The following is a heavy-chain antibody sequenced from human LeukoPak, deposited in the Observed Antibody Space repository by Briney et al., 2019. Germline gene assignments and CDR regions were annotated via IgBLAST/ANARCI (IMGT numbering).Heavy chain of an antibody. J-gene: IGHJ6*03. D-gene: IGHD2-2*01. V-gene: IGHV1-2*02. CDR1: GYTFTGYY. Sequence: ASVKVSCKASGYTFTGYYMHWVRQAPGQGLEWMGWINPNSGGTNYAQKFQGRVTMTRDTSISTAYMELSRLRSDDTAVYYCARDSVVVPYYYYYMDVWGKGTTVTVSS. CDR2: INPNSGGT. CDR3: ARDSVVVPYYYYYMDV.